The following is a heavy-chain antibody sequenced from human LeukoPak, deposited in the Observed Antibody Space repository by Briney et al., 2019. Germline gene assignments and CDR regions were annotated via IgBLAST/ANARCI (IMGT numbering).Heavy chain of an antibody. CDR3: ARCGHYDAYRV. D-gene: IGHD2-21*02. CDR1: GYRFTNYW. J-gene: IGHJ3*01. V-gene: IGHV5-51*01. CDR2: IYPGDSDT. Sequence: GESLKISCKGSGYRFTNYWIGWVRQMPGRGLEWMGTIYPGDSDTSYSPPFQGQVTISADKSISTAYLQWSSLKASDTAIYYCARCGHYDAYRVWGQGTLVSVSS.